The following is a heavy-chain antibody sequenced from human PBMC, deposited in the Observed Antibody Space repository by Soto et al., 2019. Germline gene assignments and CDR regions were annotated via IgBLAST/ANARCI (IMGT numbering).Heavy chain of an antibody. V-gene: IGHV3-23*01. Sequence: EVQLLESGGGLVQPGGSLRLSCAASGFTFSAYAMSWVRQAPGKGLEWVSAISGTSTSTYYADSVQGRLSISTDRSRKTLFLQMNTLRAEDTAVYFCATRIFGVEYWGQGTLVTVSS. D-gene: IGHD3-3*01. CDR3: ATRIFGVEY. CDR1: GFTFSAYA. J-gene: IGHJ4*02. CDR2: ISGTSTST.